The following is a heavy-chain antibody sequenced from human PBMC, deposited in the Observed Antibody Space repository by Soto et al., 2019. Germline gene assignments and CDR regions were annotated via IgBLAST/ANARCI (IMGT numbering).Heavy chain of an antibody. J-gene: IGHJ4*02. Sequence: EVQLVASGGGLVQPGRSLRLSCTASGFTFGDYAMSWFRQAPGKGLEWVGLISSKAYGGTTEYAASVKGRFTISRDDSKSIAYLQMNSLTTEDTAVYYCARETGVFGVVITDYWGQGTLVTVSS. V-gene: IGHV3-49*03. CDR1: GFTFGDYA. D-gene: IGHD3-3*01. CDR3: ARETGVFGVVITDY. CDR2: ISSKAYGGTT.